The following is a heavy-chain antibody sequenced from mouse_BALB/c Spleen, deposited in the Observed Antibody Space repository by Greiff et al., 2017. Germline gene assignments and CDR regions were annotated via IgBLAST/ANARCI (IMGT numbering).Heavy chain of an antibody. CDR2: ISSGGGST. CDR1: GFAFSSYD. CDR3: ARQRPFYAMDY. Sequence: EVQRVESGGGLVKPGGSLKLSCAASGFAFSSYDMSWVRQTPEKRLEWVAYISSGGGSTYYPDTVKGRFTISRDNAKNTLYLQMSSLKSEDTAMYYCARQRPFYAMDYWGQGTSVTVSS. J-gene: IGHJ4*01. V-gene: IGHV5-12-1*01.